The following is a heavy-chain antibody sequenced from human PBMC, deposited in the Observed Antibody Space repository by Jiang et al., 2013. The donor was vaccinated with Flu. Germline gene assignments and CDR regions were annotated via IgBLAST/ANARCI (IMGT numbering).Heavy chain of an antibody. Sequence: DVQLLESGGGLVQPGGSLRLSCAASGFTFSGYAMSWVRQAPGKGLEWVSSIRGSGSNSDYADSVKGRFTISRDNSKNTLYLQMNSLRAEDTAVYYCAKEHYYDSGPDYWGQGTLVTVSS. CDR3: AKEHYYDSGPDY. CDR2: IRGSGSNS. D-gene: IGHD3-22*01. J-gene: IGHJ4*02. V-gene: IGHV3-23*01. CDR1: GFTFSGYA.